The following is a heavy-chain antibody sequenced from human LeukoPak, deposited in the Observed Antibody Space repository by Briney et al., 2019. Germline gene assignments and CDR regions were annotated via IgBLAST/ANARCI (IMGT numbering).Heavy chain of an antibody. J-gene: IGHJ6*03. D-gene: IGHD6-13*01. V-gene: IGHV4-59*01. CDR1: GGSISSYY. CDR3: ARTGRGSSSWIYYYYYRDV. CDR2: IYYSGST. Sequence: SETLSLTCTVSGGSISSYYWSWLRQPPGKGLEWIGYIYYSGSTNYNPSLKSRVTISVDTSKNQFSLKLSSVTATDTAEDNCARTGRGSSSWIYYYYYRDVWGKGTTVTVSS.